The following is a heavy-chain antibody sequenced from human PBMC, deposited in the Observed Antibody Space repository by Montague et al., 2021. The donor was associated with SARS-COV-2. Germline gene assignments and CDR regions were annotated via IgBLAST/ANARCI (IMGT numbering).Heavy chain of an antibody. CDR3: AGLGGSGSYLALDY. D-gene: IGHD3-10*01. CDR2: TSYRGTT. Sequence: SETLSLTCSVSNGSISGHYWTWIRQSPGRGLEWLAYTSYRGTTDYNPSPKSRLTLSIDTSKNQFSLTLTSLTAADTAIYYCAGLGGSGSYLALDYWGQGTLVTVSS. CDR1: NGSISGHY. V-gene: IGHV4-59*08. J-gene: IGHJ4*02.